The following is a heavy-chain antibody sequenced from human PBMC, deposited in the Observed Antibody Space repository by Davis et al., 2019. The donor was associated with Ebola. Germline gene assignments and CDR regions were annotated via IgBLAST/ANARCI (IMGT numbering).Heavy chain of an antibody. V-gene: IGHV2-5*01. CDR3: APTGKLNGAFDD. CDR2: IYWNDDK. Sequence: SGPTLVKPTQTLTLTCTFSGFSLSTSGVGVGWIRQPPGKALEWLALIYWNDDKRDSPSLKSRLTITKDTAKNQVVLTMTNMDPVDTATYYCAPTGKLNGAFDDWGQGTLVTVSS. CDR1: GFSLSTSGVG. D-gene: IGHD1-26*01. J-gene: IGHJ4*02.